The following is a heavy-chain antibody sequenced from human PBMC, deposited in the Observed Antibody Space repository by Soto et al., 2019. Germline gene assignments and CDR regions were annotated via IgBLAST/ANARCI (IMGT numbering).Heavy chain of an antibody. CDR2: MNPNSGNT. CDR1: GYTFTSYD. J-gene: IGHJ3*02. CDR3: AATYYDYVWGSYRLTDPNDAFDI. Sequence: GASVKVSCKASGYTFTSYDINWVRQATGQGLEWMGWMNPNSGNTGYAQKFQERVTITRDMSTSTAYMELSSLRSEDTAVYYCAATYYDYVWGSYRLTDPNDAFDIWGQGTMVTVSS. D-gene: IGHD3-16*02. V-gene: IGHV1-8*01.